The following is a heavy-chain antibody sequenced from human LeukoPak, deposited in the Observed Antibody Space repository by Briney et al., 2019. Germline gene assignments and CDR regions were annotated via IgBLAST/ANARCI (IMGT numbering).Heavy chain of an antibody. Sequence: SETLSLTCLVSGGSMGNAIYWWGWFRQPPGEGLAWIASISYNGITSYSPSLRSRVTISIDTSKKQLSLSLTSMTAADTAIYYCARLPSTDYSIDYWGQGTLVTVSA. J-gene: IGHJ4*02. CDR2: ISYNGIT. V-gene: IGHV4-39*01. CDR1: GGSMGNAIYW. CDR3: ARLPSTDYSIDY. D-gene: IGHD3-22*01.